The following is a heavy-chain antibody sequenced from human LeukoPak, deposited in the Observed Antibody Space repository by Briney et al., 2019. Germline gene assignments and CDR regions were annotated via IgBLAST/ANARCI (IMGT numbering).Heavy chain of an antibody. J-gene: IGHJ6*03. Sequence: SETLSLTCTVSGGSISSSSYYWGWIRQPPGRGLGWIGSIYYSGSTYHNPSLKSRVTISVDTSKNQFSLKLSSVTAADTAVYYCARMPGYSYYYMDVWGKGTTVTVSS. CDR3: ARMPGYSYYYMDV. CDR2: IYYSGST. CDR1: GGSISSSSYY. V-gene: IGHV4-39*07. D-gene: IGHD5-18*01.